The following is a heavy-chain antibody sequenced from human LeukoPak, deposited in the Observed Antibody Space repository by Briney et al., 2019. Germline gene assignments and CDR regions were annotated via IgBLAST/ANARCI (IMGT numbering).Heavy chain of an antibody. CDR1: GGSFSGYY. CDR3: ARAIGGNYYYMDV. J-gene: IGHJ6*03. Sequence: SETLSLTCAVYGGSFSGYYWKWIRQPPGKGLEWIGEMNHGGSTNYNPSLKSRVTISVDTSKNQFSLKLSSVTAADTAVYYCARAIGGNYYYMDVWGKGTTVTVSS. D-gene: IGHD3-16*02. CDR2: MNHGGST. V-gene: IGHV4-34*01.